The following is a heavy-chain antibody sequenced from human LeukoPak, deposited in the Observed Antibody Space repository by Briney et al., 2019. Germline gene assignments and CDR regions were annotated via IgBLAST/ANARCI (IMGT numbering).Heavy chain of an antibody. D-gene: IGHD3-22*01. CDR1: GYNFTSYW. Sequence: GESLKISCKDSGYNFTSYWIGWVRQMPGKGLEWMGIIYPGDSDTRYSPSFQGQVTISADKSISTAYLQWSSLKASDTAMYYCARQMSPYYYDSWGQGTLVTVSS. CDR3: ARQMSPYYYDS. J-gene: IGHJ4*02. V-gene: IGHV5-51*01. CDR2: IYPGDSDT.